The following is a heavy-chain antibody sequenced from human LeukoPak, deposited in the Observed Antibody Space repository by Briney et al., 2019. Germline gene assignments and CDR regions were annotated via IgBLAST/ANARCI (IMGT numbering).Heavy chain of an antibody. J-gene: IGHJ4*02. Sequence: PGGSLRLSCAASGFTFSGYSMHWVRQAPGKGLEWVSYITSSGSTRYYADSVKGRFTISRDNAKNSLFLQLNSLRAEDTAVYFCARDLSGGNLDYWGQGTLVTVAS. CDR3: ARDLSGGNLDY. V-gene: IGHV3-48*04. CDR2: ITSSGSTR. CDR1: GFTFSGYS. D-gene: IGHD6-25*01.